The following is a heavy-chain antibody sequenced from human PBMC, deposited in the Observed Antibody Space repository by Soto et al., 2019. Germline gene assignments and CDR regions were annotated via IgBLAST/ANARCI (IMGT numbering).Heavy chain of an antibody. CDR3: ARMGDVPYYYYGMDV. V-gene: IGHV1-18*01. CDR1: GYTFTSYG. CDR2: INAYNGDT. J-gene: IGHJ6*02. Sequence: QVQLVQSGAEVKKPGASVKVSCKASGYTFTSYGFSWVRQAPGQGLEWMGWINAYNGDTNYAKNLQGRVTMTTDTSTNTAYMELRSLRSDDTAVYYCARMGDVPYYYYGMDVWGQGTTVTVSS. D-gene: IGHD3-16*01.